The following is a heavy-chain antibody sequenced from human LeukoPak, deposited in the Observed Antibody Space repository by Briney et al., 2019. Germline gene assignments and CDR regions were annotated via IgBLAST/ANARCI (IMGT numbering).Heavy chain of an antibody. CDR3: AKGGPQWARPREYCYYDY. Sequence: GGSLRLSCAASGFTFSSYSMNWVRQAPGKGLEWVSYISSGSSTIYYADSVKGRFTISRDNAKNSLYLQMNSLRAEDTAVYYCAKGGPQWARPREYCYYDYWGQGTLVTVSS. CDR1: GFTFSSYS. J-gene: IGHJ4*02. D-gene: IGHD2/OR15-2a*01. V-gene: IGHV3-48*04. CDR2: ISSGSSTI.